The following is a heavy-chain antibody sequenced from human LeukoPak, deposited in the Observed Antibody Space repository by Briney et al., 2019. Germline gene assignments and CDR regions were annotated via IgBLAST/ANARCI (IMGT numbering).Heavy chain of an antibody. D-gene: IGHD3-10*01. V-gene: IGHV4-39*01. CDR3: ARRTYGSAPIDY. J-gene: IGHJ4*02. Sequence: PSETLSLTCTVSGGSISSSSYYWGWIRQPPGKGLEWIGSIYYSGSTYYNPSLKSRVTISVDTSKNQFSLKLSSVTAADTAVYYCARRTYGSAPIDYWGQGTLVTVSS. CDR2: IYYSGST. CDR1: GGSISSSSYY.